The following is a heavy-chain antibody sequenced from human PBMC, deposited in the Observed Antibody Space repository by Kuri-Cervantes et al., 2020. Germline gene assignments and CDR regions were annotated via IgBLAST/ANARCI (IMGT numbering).Heavy chain of an antibody. CDR2: ISAYNGNT. D-gene: IGHD3-22*01. J-gene: IGHJ5*02. Sequence: ASVKVSCKPSGYTFTSYGISWVRQAPGQGLEWMGWISAYNGNTNYAQKLQGRVTVTTDTSTSTAYMELRSLRSDDTAIYYCARDSSGYYSGWFDPWGQGTLVTVSS. CDR1: GYTFTSYG. V-gene: IGHV1-18*01. CDR3: ARDSSGYYSGWFDP.